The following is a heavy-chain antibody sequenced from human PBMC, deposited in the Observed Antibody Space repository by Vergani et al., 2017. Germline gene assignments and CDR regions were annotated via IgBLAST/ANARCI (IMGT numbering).Heavy chain of an antibody. CDR1: GFTFGDYA. D-gene: IGHD6-19*01. V-gene: IGHV3-49*03. J-gene: IGHJ4*02. Sequence: EVQLVESGGGLVQPGRSLRLSCTASGFTFGDYAMSWFRQAPGKGLEWVGFIRSKAYGGTTEYAASVKGRFTISRDDSKSIAYLQMNSLKTEDTAVYYCARDTRGAVAGPDYWGQGTLVTVSS. CDR2: IRSKAYGGTT. CDR3: ARDTRGAVAGPDY.